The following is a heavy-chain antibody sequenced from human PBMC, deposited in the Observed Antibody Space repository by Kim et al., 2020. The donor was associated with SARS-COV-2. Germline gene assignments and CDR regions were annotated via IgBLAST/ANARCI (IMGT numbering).Heavy chain of an antibody. CDR2: IYYSGST. Sequence: SETLSLTCTVSGGSISSYYWSWIRQPPGKGLEWIGYIYYSGSTNYNPSLKSRVTISVDTSKNQFSLKLSSVTAADTAVYYCARRRPGLLGYYYMDVWGKGTTVTVSS. V-gene: IGHV4-59*08. CDR1: GGSISSYY. CDR3: ARRRPGLLGYYYMDV. D-gene: IGHD2-8*02. J-gene: IGHJ6*03.